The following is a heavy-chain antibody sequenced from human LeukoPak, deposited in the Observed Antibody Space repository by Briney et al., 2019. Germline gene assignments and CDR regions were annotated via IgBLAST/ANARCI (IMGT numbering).Heavy chain of an antibody. CDR3: ARDLSPVVRASPMGY. CDR1: GFTFTSYG. CDR2: ITYDGYYK. V-gene: IGHV3-30*03. Sequence: GESLKISCAASGFTFTSYGMHWVRQAPGKGLEWVALITYDGYYKYYSDSVKGRFTISSDTSKNTMYLQMNSLRAEDTAVYYCARDLSPVVRASPMGYWGQGTLVTVSS. J-gene: IGHJ4*02. D-gene: IGHD3-10*01.